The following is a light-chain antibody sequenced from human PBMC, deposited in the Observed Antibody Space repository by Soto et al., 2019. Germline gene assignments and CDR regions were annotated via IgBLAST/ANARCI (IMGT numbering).Light chain of an antibody. CDR1: QSVSASY. CDR2: GTS. Sequence: EIVLTQSPGTLSLSPGERATLSCRASQSVSASYYLAWYQQKPGQAPRLLIYGTSSRATGMADRFSGSGSGTDFTLTISSLEPEDFAVYYCQHYGNFPPWTFGQGTKVEIK. J-gene: IGKJ1*01. V-gene: IGKV3-20*01. CDR3: QHYGNFPPWT.